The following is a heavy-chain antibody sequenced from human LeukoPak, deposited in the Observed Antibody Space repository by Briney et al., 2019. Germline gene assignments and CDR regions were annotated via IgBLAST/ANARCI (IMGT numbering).Heavy chain of an antibody. D-gene: IGHD6-19*01. CDR3: ARGVGSGWYWGFDY. CDR1: GGSISSGSYY. CDR2: IYTSGST. V-gene: IGHV4-61*02. Sequence: SETLSLTCTVSGGSISSGSYYWSWIRQPAGKGLEWIGRIYTSGSTNYNPSLKSRVTISVGTSKNQFSLKLSSVTAADTAVYYCARGVGSGWYWGFDYWGQGTLVTVSS. J-gene: IGHJ4*02.